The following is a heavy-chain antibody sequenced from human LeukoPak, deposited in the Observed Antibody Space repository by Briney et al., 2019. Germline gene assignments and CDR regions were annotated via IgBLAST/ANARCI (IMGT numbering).Heavy chain of an antibody. J-gene: IGHJ4*02. CDR2: IYYSGST. CDR1: GGSISSYY. D-gene: IGHD5-24*01. Sequence: SSETLSLTCTVSGGSISSYYWSWIRQPPGKGLEWIGYIYYSGSTNYKSSLKSRVTISVDTSKNQFSLKLSSVTAADTAVYYCARAQSNQMATKIWGQGTLVTVSS. CDR3: ARAQSNQMATKI. V-gene: IGHV4-59*12.